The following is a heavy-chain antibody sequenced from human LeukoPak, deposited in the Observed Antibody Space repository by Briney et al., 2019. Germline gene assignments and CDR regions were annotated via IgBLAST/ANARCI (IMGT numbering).Heavy chain of an antibody. V-gene: IGHV3-30*02. CDR3: VKDWGVLPDYSADGFDI. D-gene: IGHD4-11*01. CDR1: GFAFSTYG. CDR2: IRHVGSNE. J-gene: IGHJ3*02. Sequence: GGSLRLSCAASGFAFSTYGMHWVRQAPGKGLEWVAFIRHVGSNEYYADSVGGRFAISRDNSQNTLHLQMNILRVEDTAVYYCVKDWGVLPDYSADGFDIWGPGTVVTVSS.